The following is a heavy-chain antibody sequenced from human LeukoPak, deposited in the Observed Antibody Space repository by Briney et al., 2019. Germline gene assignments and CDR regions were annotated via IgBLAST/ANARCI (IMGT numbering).Heavy chain of an antibody. CDR2: VHLDGRT. Sequence: PSETPSLTCGVSGGSVSSTNWWTWIRPPPGKGLEWIGEVHLDGRTNFNPSLKSRLTMSVDLSENHVSLKLTSVTAADTAVYYCAREGGFYRPLDYSGQGTLVTVSS. CDR1: GGSVSSTNW. D-gene: IGHD6-25*01. J-gene: IGHJ4*02. CDR3: AREGGFYRPLDY. V-gene: IGHV4-4*02.